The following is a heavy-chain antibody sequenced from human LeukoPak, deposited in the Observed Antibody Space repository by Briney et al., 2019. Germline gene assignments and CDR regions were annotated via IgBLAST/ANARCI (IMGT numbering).Heavy chain of an antibody. V-gene: IGHV4-34*01. CDR3: ARGSTYCTNGVCLYYYYYMDV. J-gene: IGHJ6*03. Sequence: PSETLSLTCAVYGGSFSGYYWSWIRQPPGKGLEWIGEINHSGSTNYNPSLRSRVTISVDTSKNQFSLKLSSVTAADTAVYYCARGSTYCTNGVCLYYYYYMDVWGKGTTVTVSS. CDR1: GGSFSGYY. CDR2: INHSGST. D-gene: IGHD2-8*01.